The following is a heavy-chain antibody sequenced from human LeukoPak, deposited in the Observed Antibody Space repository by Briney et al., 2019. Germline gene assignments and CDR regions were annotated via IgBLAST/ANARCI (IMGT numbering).Heavy chain of an antibody. CDR3: ARDLLDIVVVVAASHYFDY. CDR2: IKQDGSEK. D-gene: IGHD2-15*01. J-gene: IGHJ4*02. Sequence: GGSLRLSCAASGFTFSSYWMSWVRQAPGKGLEWVASIKQDGSEKYYVDSVKGRFTISRDNAKNSLCLQMNSLRAEDTAVYYCARDLLDIVVVVAASHYFDYWGQGTLVTVSS. V-gene: IGHV3-7*01. CDR1: GFTFSSYW.